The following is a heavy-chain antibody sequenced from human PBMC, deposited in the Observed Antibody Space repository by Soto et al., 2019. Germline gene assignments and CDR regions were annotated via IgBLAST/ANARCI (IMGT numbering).Heavy chain of an antibody. V-gene: IGHV4-39*01. CDR2: IYYSGST. J-gene: IGHJ4*02. CDR3: AVMVRELFDY. D-gene: IGHD3-10*01. Sequence: SETRSLACTVSGGSISRSSYYWGWIRQPPGEGVEWIGSIYYSGSTYYNPSLKSRVTISVDTSKNQFSRKLSAVTAADTAVYYCAVMVRELFDYWGQGTLDTVSS. CDR1: GGSISRSSYY.